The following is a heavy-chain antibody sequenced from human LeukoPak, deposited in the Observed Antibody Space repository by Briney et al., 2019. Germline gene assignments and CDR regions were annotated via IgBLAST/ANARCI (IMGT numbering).Heavy chain of an antibody. V-gene: IGHV4-59*01. CDR3: ASNYGSGSYCLDY. D-gene: IGHD3-10*01. CDR2: IYYSGST. Sequence: SETLSLTCTVSGGSISSYYWSWIRQPPGKGRGWIGYIYYSGSTNYTPSLKSRVTISVDTSKNQFSLKLSSVTAADTAVYYCASNYGSGSYCLDYWGQGTLVTVSS. CDR1: GGSISSYY. J-gene: IGHJ4*02.